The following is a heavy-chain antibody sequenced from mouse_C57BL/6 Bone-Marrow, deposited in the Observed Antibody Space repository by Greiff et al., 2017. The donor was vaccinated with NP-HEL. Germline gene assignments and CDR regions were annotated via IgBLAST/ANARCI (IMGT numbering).Heavy chain of an antibody. CDR2: IYPGGGYT. V-gene: IGHV1-63*01. J-gene: IGHJ2*01. CDR3: ARRGGPHFDY. Sequence: VQLQQSGAELVRPGTSVKMSCKASGYTFTNYWIGWAKQRPGHGLEWIGDIYPGGGYTNYNEKFKGKATLTADKSSSTAYMQFSSLTSEDSAIYYCARRGGPHFDYWGKGTTLTVSS. CDR1: GYTFTNYW.